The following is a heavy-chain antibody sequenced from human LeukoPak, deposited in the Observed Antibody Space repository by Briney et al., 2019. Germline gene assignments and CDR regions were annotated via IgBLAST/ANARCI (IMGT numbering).Heavy chain of an antibody. Sequence: GASVTVSCKASGYTFSGYYIHWVRQAPGQGLEGMGWINPNSGDTHYAQKFQGRVTMARDTSSSTAYMDLNSLISDDTAVYYCARVQYQLLFERNWFDPWGQGTLVTVSS. CDR1: GYTFSGYY. D-gene: IGHD2-2*01. J-gene: IGHJ5*02. CDR2: INPNSGDT. V-gene: IGHV1-2*02. CDR3: ARVQYQLLFERNWFDP.